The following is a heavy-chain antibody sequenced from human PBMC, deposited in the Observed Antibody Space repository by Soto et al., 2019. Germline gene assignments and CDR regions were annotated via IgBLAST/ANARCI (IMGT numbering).Heavy chain of an antibody. CDR3: ARGNVGPAGWFDP. Sequence: EVQLLESGGGLVQPGGSLRLSCAASGFTFSSYAMSWVRQAPGKGLEWVSAISGSGGSTYYADSVKGRFTISRDNAKNSLYLQMNSLRAEDTAVYYCARGNVGPAGWFDPWGQGTLVTVSS. CDR2: ISGSGGST. D-gene: IGHD2-15*01. V-gene: IGHV3-23*01. J-gene: IGHJ5*02. CDR1: GFTFSSYA.